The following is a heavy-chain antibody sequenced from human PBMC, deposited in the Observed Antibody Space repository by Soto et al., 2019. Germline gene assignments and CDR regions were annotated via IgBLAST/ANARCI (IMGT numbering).Heavy chain of an antibody. D-gene: IGHD6-25*01. J-gene: IGHJ4*02. CDR3: AKDRRAGANYRFYSDF. CDR2: SSATGAGT. V-gene: IGHV3-23*01. CDR1: GFTFSSYG. Sequence: EVQLLASGGGLVQPGGSLRLSCAASGFTFSSYGMTWVRQAPGKGLEWVSFSSATGAGTYYADFVKGRFTISRYNSKNTLYLQMTSLRAYDTSSYYWAKDRRAGANYRFYSDFWGQGALVIFSS.